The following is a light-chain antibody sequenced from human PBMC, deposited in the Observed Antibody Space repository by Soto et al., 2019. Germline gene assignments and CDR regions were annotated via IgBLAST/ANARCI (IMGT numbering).Light chain of an antibody. CDR1: QIVSDN. Sequence: EIVLTHSPGTLSLSPGERATLSCRASQIVSDNYLAWYQQKPGQAPRLLIYGISTRATDIPARFSGSGSGTEFTLTISSLQSEDFAVYYCQQYNNWPLTFGGGTKVDIK. CDR2: GIS. CDR3: QQYNNWPLT. V-gene: IGKV3-15*01. J-gene: IGKJ4*01.